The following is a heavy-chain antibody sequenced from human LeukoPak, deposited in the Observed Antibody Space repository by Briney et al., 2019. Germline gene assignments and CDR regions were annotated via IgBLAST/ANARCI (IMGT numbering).Heavy chain of an antibody. D-gene: IGHD2-21*02. Sequence: ASVKVSCKASGYTFTSYYTHWVRQAPGQGLEWMGIINPSGGSTSYAQKFQGRVTMTRDTSTSTVYMELSSLRSEDTAVYYCARAYCGGDCYSAFDIWGQGTMVTASS. CDR2: INPSGGST. J-gene: IGHJ3*02. CDR3: ARAYCGGDCYSAFDI. V-gene: IGHV1-46*01. CDR1: GYTFTSYY.